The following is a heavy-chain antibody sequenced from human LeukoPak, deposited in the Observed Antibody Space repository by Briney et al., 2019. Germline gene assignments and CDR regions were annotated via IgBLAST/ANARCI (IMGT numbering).Heavy chain of an antibody. J-gene: IGHJ4*02. D-gene: IGHD5-24*01. V-gene: IGHV3-23*01. CDR2: ISDSGGRT. Sequence: PGGSMRLSCAASGFTFSSSAMTWVRQAPGKGLEWVSAISDSGGRTYYADSVKGRFTISRDNSKNTLYLQMNSLRAEDTAVYYCAKSGYNRFDYWGQGTLVTVSS. CDR3: AKSGYNRFDY. CDR1: GFTFSSSA.